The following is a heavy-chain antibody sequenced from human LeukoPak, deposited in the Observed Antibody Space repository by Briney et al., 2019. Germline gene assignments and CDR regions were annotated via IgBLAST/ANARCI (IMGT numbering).Heavy chain of an antibody. Sequence: PGGSLRLSCAASGFTFSTYAMSWVRQAPGKGLEYVSAISGGGSDSYYADSVKGRFMISRDNAKNTLYLQMSSLRAEDAAIYCCAKGFNTDWYYFDYWGQGALVTVSS. CDR2: ISGGGSDS. CDR3: AKGFNTDWYYFDY. D-gene: IGHD3-9*01. J-gene: IGHJ4*02. CDR1: GFTFSTYA. V-gene: IGHV3-23*01.